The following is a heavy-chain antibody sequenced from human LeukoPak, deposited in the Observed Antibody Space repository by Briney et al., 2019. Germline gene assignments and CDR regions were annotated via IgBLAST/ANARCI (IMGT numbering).Heavy chain of an antibody. CDR2: VNWNSGFI. V-gene: IGHV3-9*01. Sequence: GGSLRLSCAASGFIFDNYAMHWVRQAPGKGLEWVSGVNWNSGFIAYADSVRGRFTISRDNARSFLYLQMNSLRPEDTALYYCAKDIAVTGSLRLYAFDMWGQGTVVTVSS. D-gene: IGHD6-19*01. CDR1: GFIFDNYA. J-gene: IGHJ3*02. CDR3: AKDIAVTGSLRLYAFDM.